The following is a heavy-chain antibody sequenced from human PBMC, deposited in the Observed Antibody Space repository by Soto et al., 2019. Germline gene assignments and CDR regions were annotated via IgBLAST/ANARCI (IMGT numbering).Heavy chain of an antibody. V-gene: IGHV3-23*01. CDR3: ARDSLGWPTDFDC. Sequence: VGSLRLSCAASGFTFSSYAMSWVRQAPGKGLEWVSAISGSGGSTYYADSVKGRFTISRDNSKNTVYLQLDSLRAEDTAIYYCARDSLGWPTDFDCWGQGALVTVSS. CDR2: ISGSGGST. D-gene: IGHD3-3*01. J-gene: IGHJ4*02. CDR1: GFTFSSYA.